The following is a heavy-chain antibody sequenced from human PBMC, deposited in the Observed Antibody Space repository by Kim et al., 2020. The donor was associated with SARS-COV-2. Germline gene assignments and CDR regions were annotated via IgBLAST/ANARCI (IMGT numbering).Heavy chain of an antibody. CDR2: IYYSGST. V-gene: IGHV4-59*01. CDR1: GGSISSYY. J-gene: IGHJ2*01. CDR3: ARAHYGDYEYWYFDL. D-gene: IGHD4-17*01. Sequence: SETLSLTCTVSGGSISSYYWSWIRQPPGKGLEWIGYIYYSGSTNYNPSLKSRVTISVDTSKNQFSLKLSSVTAADTAVYYCARAHYGDYEYWYFDLWGRGTLVSVSS.